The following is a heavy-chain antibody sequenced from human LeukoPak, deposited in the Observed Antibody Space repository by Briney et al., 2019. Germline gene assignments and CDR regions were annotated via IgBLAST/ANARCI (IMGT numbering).Heavy chain of an antibody. Sequence: GGSLRLSCAVSGFTFSSFEMHWVRQAPGKGLEWVSYISSSGSTICYADSVKGRFTISRGNAKNSLYLQMNSLRAEDTAVYYCAREGRYYFDYWGQGTLVTVSS. D-gene: IGHD4-17*01. CDR2: ISSSGSTI. CDR1: GFTFSSFE. J-gene: IGHJ4*02. V-gene: IGHV3-48*03. CDR3: AREGRYYFDY.